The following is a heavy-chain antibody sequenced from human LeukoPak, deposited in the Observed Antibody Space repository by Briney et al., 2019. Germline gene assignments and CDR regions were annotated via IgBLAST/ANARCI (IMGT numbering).Heavy chain of an antibody. J-gene: IGHJ3*02. Sequence: SVKVSCKASGGTFSSYAISWVRQAPGQGLEWMGRIIPILGIANYAQKFQGRVKITADKSTSTAYMELSSLRSEDTAVYYCARDRVTMVRGVSRYAFDIWGQGTMVTVSS. V-gene: IGHV1-69*04. CDR1: GGTFSSYA. CDR2: IIPILGIA. CDR3: ARDRVTMVRGVSRYAFDI. D-gene: IGHD3-10*01.